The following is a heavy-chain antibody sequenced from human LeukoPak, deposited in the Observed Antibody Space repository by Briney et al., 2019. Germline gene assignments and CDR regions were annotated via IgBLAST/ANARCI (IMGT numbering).Heavy chain of an antibody. D-gene: IGHD3-10*01. V-gene: IGHV3-9*01. CDR2: ISWNSGSI. CDR1: GFTFDDYA. J-gene: IGHJ4*02. CDR3: AKDPDYYGSGSYYTEDFDY. Sequence: PGGSLRLSCAASGFTFDDYAMHWVRQAPGKGLEWVSGISWNSGSIGYADSVKGRFTISRDNAKNTLYLQMNSLRAEDTAVYYCAKDPDYYGSGSYYTEDFDYWGQGTLVTVSS.